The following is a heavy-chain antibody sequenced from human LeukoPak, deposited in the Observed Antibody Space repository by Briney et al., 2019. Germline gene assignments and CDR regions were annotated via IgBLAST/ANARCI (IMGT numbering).Heavy chain of an antibody. Sequence: SQTLSLTCTVSGGSISSGGYYWSWIRQHPGKGLEWIGYTYYSGSTYYNPSLKSRVTISVDTSKNQFSLKLSSVTAADTAVYYCAGSDGSTLDPWGQGPLVTVSS. CDR3: AGSDGSTLDP. CDR1: GGSISSGGYY. V-gene: IGHV4-31*03. J-gene: IGHJ5*02. CDR2: TYYSGST. D-gene: IGHD2-2*01.